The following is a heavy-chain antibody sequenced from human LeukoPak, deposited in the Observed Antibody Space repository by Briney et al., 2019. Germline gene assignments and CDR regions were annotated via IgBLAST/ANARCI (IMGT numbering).Heavy chain of an antibody. Sequence: GGSLRLSCVASGFTFSNYAMHWVRQAPGKGPEWVAVIPYDGSNKYYADSVKGRFTISRDNSKNTLYLQMNSLRAEDTAVYYCAKDGRGYSYGPYYYYMDVWGKGTTVTVSS. J-gene: IGHJ6*03. CDR2: IPYDGSNK. D-gene: IGHD5-18*01. CDR3: AKDGRGYSYGPYYYYMDV. V-gene: IGHV3-30-3*01. CDR1: GFTFSNYA.